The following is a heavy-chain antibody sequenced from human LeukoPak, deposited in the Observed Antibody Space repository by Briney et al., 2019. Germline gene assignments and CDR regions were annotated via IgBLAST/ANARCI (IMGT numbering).Heavy chain of an antibody. CDR3: AKSGYNRFDY. CDR2: ISTDGSST. Sequence: GGSLRLSCAASGFTFSSYWMHWVRQAPGKGLVWVSRISTDGSSTSYADSVKGRFTISRDNAKNTLYLQMNSLRAEDTAVYFCAKSGYNRFDYWGQGTLVTVSS. J-gene: IGHJ4*02. CDR1: GFTFSSYW. V-gene: IGHV3-74*01. D-gene: IGHD5-24*01.